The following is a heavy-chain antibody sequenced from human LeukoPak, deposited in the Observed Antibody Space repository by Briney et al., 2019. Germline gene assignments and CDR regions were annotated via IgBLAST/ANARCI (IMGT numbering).Heavy chain of an antibody. CDR2: VSYTGSNK. CDR1: GFTFRSYA. V-gene: IGHV3-30*04. D-gene: IGHD6-6*01. CDR3: AVSARVERVWHYFNY. J-gene: IGHJ4*02. Sequence: GGSLRLSCAASGFTFRSYAMHWVRQAPGKGLEWVAVVSYTGSNKNYADSVKGRFTISRDNSKKTLCLQMNSLRAEDTAVYYCAVSARVERVWHYFNYWGQGTLVTVSS.